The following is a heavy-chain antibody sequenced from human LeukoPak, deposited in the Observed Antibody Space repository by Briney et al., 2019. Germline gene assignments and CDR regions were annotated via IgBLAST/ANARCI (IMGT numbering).Heavy chain of an antibody. CDR3: ARSRVDTAFDY. J-gene: IGHJ4*02. CDR1: GGSISSYY. CDR2: IDYSGST. V-gene: IGHV4-59*01. Sequence: SETLSLTCTVSGGSISSYYWSWIRQPPGKGLEWIGYIDYSGSTNYNPSLKSRVTISVDTSKNQFSLKLSSVTAADTAVDYCARSRVDTAFDYWGQGTLVTVSS. D-gene: IGHD5-18*01.